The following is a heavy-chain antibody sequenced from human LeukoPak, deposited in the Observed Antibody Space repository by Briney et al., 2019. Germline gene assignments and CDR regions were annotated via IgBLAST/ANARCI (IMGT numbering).Heavy chain of an antibody. Sequence: GGSLTLSCAASGFTFRTSGMNWVRQAPGKGLEWVSYISSSGTTISYAQSVKGRFTITRDNAQNSLTLHMNTLRADDTAVYYCAKDGGTHFDHWGQGTLVTVSS. CDR3: AKDGGTHFDH. CDR2: ISSSGTTI. J-gene: IGHJ4*02. D-gene: IGHD1-26*01. CDR1: GFTFRTSG. V-gene: IGHV3-48*01.